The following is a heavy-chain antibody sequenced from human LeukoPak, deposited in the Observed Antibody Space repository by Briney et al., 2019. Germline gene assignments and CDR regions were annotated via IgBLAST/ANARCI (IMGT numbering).Heavy chain of an antibody. D-gene: IGHD2-21*02. CDR2: FYYSGST. Sequence: PSETLSLTCTVSGGSITSSNYYWGWIRQPPEKGLEWIGTFYYSGSTYYSPSLKSRVTISVDTSKNQFSLKLSAVTAADTAVYYXVGGRVVVTAVGYFDLWGRGTLVTVSS. J-gene: IGHJ2*01. CDR3: VGGRVVVTAVGYFDL. CDR1: GGSITSSNYY. V-gene: IGHV4-39*07.